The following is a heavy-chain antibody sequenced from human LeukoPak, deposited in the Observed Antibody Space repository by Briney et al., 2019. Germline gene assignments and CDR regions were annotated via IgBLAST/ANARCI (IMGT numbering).Heavy chain of an antibody. V-gene: IGHV3-30*02. Sequence: GGSLRLSCAASGFTFSIYGMHWVRQAPGKGLEWVAFIRYDGSNKYYAESVKGRLTISRDNSKNTLYLQMNSLRAEDTAVYYCAKDLTLPNIAVAGTIGRGYFQHWGQGTLVTVSS. J-gene: IGHJ1*01. D-gene: IGHD6-19*01. CDR1: GFTFSIYG. CDR2: IRYDGSNK. CDR3: AKDLTLPNIAVAGTIGRGYFQH.